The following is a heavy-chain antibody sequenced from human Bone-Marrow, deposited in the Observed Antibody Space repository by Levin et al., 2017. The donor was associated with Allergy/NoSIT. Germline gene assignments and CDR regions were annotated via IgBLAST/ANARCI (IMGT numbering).Heavy chain of an antibody. D-gene: IGHD1/OR15-1a*01. CDR3: ARVLQGGIWTNTLGLYYFDS. CDR2: IIPVFGTT. V-gene: IGHV1-69*13. CDR1: GGTFSNYV. J-gene: IGHJ4*02. Sequence: GASVKVSCKASGGTFSNYVISWVRQAPGQGLEWMGGIIPVFGTTNYAQKSQGRLTITADDSTNTDYMELSNLRSDDTARYYCARVLQGGIWTNTLGLYYFDSWGQGTLVTVSS.